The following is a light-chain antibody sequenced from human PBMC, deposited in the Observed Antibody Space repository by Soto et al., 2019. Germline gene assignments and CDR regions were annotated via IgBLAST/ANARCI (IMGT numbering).Light chain of an antibody. CDR1: STDIGGGYD. CDR3: QSYLSSMGGSKGV. Sequence: QSVLTQPPSMSGAPGQRVTISCTGTSTDIGGGYDVHWYQQLPGTAPKLLIYSNINRPSGVPDRFSGSKSGTSASLAITGLQAEDEGCGCCQSYLSSMGGSKGVFGGGTKLTVL. CDR2: SNI. J-gene: IGLJ3*02. V-gene: IGLV1-40*01.